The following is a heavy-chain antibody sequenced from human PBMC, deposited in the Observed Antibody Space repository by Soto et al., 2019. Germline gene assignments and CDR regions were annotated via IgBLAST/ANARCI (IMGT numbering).Heavy chain of an antibody. D-gene: IGHD4-4*01. V-gene: IGHV1-69*13. CDR3: ARDPSTINKLIGVWFDP. J-gene: IGHJ5*02. CDR2: IKPISDIT. CDR1: GYTFGRFT. Sequence: SVKVSCKASGYTFGRFTINWVRQAPGQGLEWMGGIKPISDITNYAQRFQGRVTFTADASTSTVYLELSSLRSEDTAMYYCARDPSTINKLIGVWFDPWGQGTLVTVSS.